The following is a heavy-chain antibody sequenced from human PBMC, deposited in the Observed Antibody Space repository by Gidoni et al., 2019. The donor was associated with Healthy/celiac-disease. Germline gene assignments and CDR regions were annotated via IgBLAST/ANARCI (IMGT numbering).Heavy chain of an antibody. J-gene: IGHJ6*03. V-gene: IGHV3-23*01. CDR3: AKDFQQLVRTYYMDV. Sequence: EVQLLESGGGLVQPGGSLRLSCAASGFTFIRYAMSWVRQATGKGLEWVSAISGSGGSTYYADSVKGRFTISRDNSKNTLYLQMNSLRAEDTAVYYCAKDFQQLVRTYYMDVWGKGTTVTVSS. D-gene: IGHD6-13*01. CDR1: GFTFIRYA. CDR2: ISGSGGST.